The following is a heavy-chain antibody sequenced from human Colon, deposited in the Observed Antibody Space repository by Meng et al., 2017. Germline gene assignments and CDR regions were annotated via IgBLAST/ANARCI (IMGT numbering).Heavy chain of an antibody. CDR3: ARRLGGPGSAYFDY. J-gene: IGHJ4*02. Sequence: GESLKISCAASGFTFSSYWMTWVRQTPGKGLEWVANIKQDGSEKYYVGSVKGRFTISRDNAKNSLYLQMNSLRAEYTAVYYWARRLGGPGSAYFDYWGQGTLVTVSS. D-gene: IGHD2-15*01. CDR2: IKQDGSEK. V-gene: IGHV3-7*01. CDR1: GFTFSSYW.